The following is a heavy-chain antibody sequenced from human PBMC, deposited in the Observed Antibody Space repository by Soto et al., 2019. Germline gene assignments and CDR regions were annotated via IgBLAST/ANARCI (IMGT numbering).Heavy chain of an antibody. Sequence: ASVKVSCKASGYTFTSYYMHWVRQAPGQGLEWMGIINPSGGSTSYAQKFQGRVTMTRDTSTSTVYMELSSLRSEDTAVYYCARVRPAEVGGVISRNYTWSAPWGQEPLVTVPS. D-gene: IGHD3-16*02. V-gene: IGHV1-46*01. CDR3: ARVRPAEVGGVISRNYTWSAP. CDR2: INPSGGST. CDR1: GYTFTSYY. J-gene: IGHJ5*02.